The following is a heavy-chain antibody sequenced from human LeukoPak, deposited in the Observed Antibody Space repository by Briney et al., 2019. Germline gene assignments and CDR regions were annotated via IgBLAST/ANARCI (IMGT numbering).Heavy chain of an antibody. Sequence: SETLSLTCTVSGGSISSYYRSWIRQPPGKGLEWIGYIYYSGSTNYNPSLKSRVTISVDTSKNQFSLKLSSVTAADTAVYYCARGGYSYGLDYWGQGTLVTVSS. CDR1: GGSISSYY. CDR2: IYYSGST. D-gene: IGHD5-18*01. V-gene: IGHV4-59*01. CDR3: ARGGYSYGLDY. J-gene: IGHJ4*02.